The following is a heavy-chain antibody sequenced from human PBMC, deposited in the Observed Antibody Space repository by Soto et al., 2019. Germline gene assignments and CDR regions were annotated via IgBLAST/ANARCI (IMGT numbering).Heavy chain of an antibody. D-gene: IGHD3-10*01. Sequence: QVQLQESGPGLVRPSETLSLTCTVSGGSISGYYWSWIRQPPGKGLEWIGYIYYSGTTSYNPSLTSRVTMXXEXSXXQFSPKVNSVTAADTAVYYCARASYYGSGANVVAYWGPGTLVTVSS. CDR1: GGSISGYY. V-gene: IGHV4-59*01. J-gene: IGHJ4*02. CDR2: IYYSGTT. CDR3: ARASYYGSGANVVAY.